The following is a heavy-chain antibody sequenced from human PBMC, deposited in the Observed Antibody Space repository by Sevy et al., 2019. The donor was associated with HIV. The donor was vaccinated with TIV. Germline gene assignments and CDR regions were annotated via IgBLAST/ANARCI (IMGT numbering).Heavy chain of an antibody. V-gene: IGHV3-30*04. Sequence: GGSLRLSCAASGFSFFSYAMHWVRQAPGKGLEWVAVISYDGSNQYNPDSVKGRFTISRDNSRNTLFLQMNSLRPEDTAVYYCARAWGGYSSTWSKIALDDWGQGTPVTVSS. CDR2: ISYDGSNQ. CDR3: ARAWGGYSSTWSKIALDD. D-gene: IGHD6-13*01. CDR1: GFSFFSYA. J-gene: IGHJ4*02.